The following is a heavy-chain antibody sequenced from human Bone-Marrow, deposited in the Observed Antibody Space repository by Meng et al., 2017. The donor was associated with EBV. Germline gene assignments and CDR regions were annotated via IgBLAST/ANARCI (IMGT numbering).Heavy chain of an antibody. CDR2: INWDDDK. J-gene: IGHJ4*02. D-gene: IGHD4-23*01. CDR3: AHRGLRWFYY. V-gene: IGHV2-5*02. Sequence: KVPVPNAVIPTQTPTLSRTYHWFPLSPAGVGRGWTHQPPGKAREWRALINWDDDKRNSPSLKSRLTITKDTSKNQVVLTMTNMDPVDTATYYCAHRGLRWFYYWGQRTLVTVSS. CDR1: WFPLSPAGVG.